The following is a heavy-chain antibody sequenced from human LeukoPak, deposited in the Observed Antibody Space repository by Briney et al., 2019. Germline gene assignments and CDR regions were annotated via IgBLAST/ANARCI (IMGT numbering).Heavy chain of an antibody. CDR3: ARSGPTDYYGSGSYYDY. V-gene: IGHV4-34*01. CDR1: GGSFSGYY. CDR2: INHSGST. J-gene: IGHJ4*02. Sequence: SETLSLTCAVYGGSFSGYYWSWIRQPPGKGLEWIGEINHSGSTNYNPSLKSRATISVDTSKNQFSLKLSSVTAADTAVYYCARSGPTDYYGSGSYYDYWGQGTLVTVSS. D-gene: IGHD3-10*01.